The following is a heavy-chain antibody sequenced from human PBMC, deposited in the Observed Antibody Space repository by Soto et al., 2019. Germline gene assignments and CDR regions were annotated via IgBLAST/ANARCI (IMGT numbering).Heavy chain of an antibody. CDR3: AKEVRQQLVLLYYYYGMDV. J-gene: IGHJ6*02. CDR1: GFTFSSYA. Sequence: GGSLRLSCAASGFTFSSYAMSWVRQAPGKGLEWVSAISGSGGSTYYADSVKGRFTISRDNSKNTLYLQMNSLRAEDTAVYYCAKEVRQQLVLLYYYYGMDVWGQGTTVTVSS. V-gene: IGHV3-23*01. D-gene: IGHD6-13*01. CDR2: ISGSGGST.